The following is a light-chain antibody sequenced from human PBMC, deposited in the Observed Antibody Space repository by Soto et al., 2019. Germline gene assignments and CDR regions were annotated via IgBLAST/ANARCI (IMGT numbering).Light chain of an antibody. CDR1: SSDVGGYKY. CDR3: VSYAGSNNLV. CDR2: EGT. Sequence: QSALTQPPSASGSPRQSVTISCTGTSSDVGGYKYVSWYQQHPGKAPKLMIYEGTKRPSGVPDRFSGSKSGDTASLTVSGLQAEDEADYYCVSYAGSNNLVFGGGTKLTVL. V-gene: IGLV2-8*01. J-gene: IGLJ3*02.